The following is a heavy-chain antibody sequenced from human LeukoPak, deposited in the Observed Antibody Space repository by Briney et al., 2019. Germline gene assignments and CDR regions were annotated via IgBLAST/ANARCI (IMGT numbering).Heavy chain of an antibody. D-gene: IGHD3-3*01. Sequence: AGGSLRLSCAASGFTFSSYSMNWVRQAPGKGLEWVSSISSSSSYIYYADSVKGRFTISRDNAKNSLYLQMNSLRAEDTAVYYCARDYDFWSGWFDPWGQGTLVTVSS. CDR2: ISSSSSYI. J-gene: IGHJ5*02. V-gene: IGHV3-21*01. CDR3: ARDYDFWSGWFDP. CDR1: GFTFSSYS.